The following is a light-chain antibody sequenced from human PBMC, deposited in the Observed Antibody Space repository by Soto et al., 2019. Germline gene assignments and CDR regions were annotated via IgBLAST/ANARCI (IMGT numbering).Light chain of an antibody. V-gene: IGLV2-14*01. CDR1: SSDVGGYKF. CDR3: SSYTTIKTVV. Sequence: QSVLTQPASVSASPGQSITISCTGTSSDVGGYKFVSWFQHHPGKAPKLIIFEVSNRPSGISDRFSGFKSANTAYLTISGVQPEDEADYHCSSYTTIKTVVFGGGTKLTVL. J-gene: IGLJ2*01. CDR2: EVS.